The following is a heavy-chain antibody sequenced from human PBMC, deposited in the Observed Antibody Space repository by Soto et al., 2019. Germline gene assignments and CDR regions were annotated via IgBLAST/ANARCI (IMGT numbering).Heavy chain of an antibody. J-gene: IGHJ4*02. CDR1: GGSISSGGYY. Sequence: SETLSLTCTVSGGSISSGGYYWSWIRQHPGTGLEWIGYIYYSGSTNYNPSLKSRVTMSVDTSKNQFSLKMSSVTAADTAVYYCAKIGDGSIHNWGLGTQVTVSS. V-gene: IGHV4-61*08. CDR3: AKIGDGSIHN. D-gene: IGHD3-22*01. CDR2: IYYSGST.